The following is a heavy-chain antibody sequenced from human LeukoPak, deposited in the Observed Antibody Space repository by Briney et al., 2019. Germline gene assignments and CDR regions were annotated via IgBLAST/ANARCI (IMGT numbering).Heavy chain of an antibody. CDR3: ARLEYYYVSGNYYKLFDY. CDR2: ISSSGSTI. CDR1: GFTFSSYN. Sequence: PGGSLRLSCAASGFTFSSYNMNWVRQAPGKGLEWVSDISSSGSTIYFADSVKGRFTISRDNAKNSLYLQMSSLRDEDTAVYYCARLEYYYVSGNYYKLFDYWGQGTLVTVCS. D-gene: IGHD3-10*01. V-gene: IGHV3-48*02. J-gene: IGHJ4*02.